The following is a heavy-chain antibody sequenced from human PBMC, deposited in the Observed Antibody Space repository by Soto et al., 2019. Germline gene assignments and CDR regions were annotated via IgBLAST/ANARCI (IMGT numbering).Heavy chain of an antibody. CDR2: IHPSGGTT. D-gene: IGHD5-18*01. CDR1: GYTFTRDY. CDR3: AREGGYSSRELDF. V-gene: IGHV1-46*01. J-gene: IGHJ4*02. Sequence: ASVKVSCKASGYTFTRDYMHWVRQAPGQGLEWMGVIHPSGGTTTYAQKFQGRVTMTRDTSTNTAHMELSSLRSDDTAVYYCAREGGYSSRELDFWGQGTQVTVSS.